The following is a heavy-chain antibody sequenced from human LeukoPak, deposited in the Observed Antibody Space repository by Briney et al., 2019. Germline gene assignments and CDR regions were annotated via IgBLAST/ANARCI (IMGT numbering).Heavy chain of an antibody. D-gene: IGHD3-3*01. V-gene: IGHV4-34*01. J-gene: IGHJ6*02. Sequence: SETLSLTCAVYGGSFSGYYWSWICQPPGKGLEWIGEINHSGSTNYNPSLKSRVTISVDTSKNQFSLKLSSVTAADTAVYYCARGLTYYDFWSGYRDYYYYGMDVWGQGTTVTVSS. CDR3: ARGLTYYDFWSGYRDYYYYGMDV. CDR2: INHSGST. CDR1: GGSFSGYY.